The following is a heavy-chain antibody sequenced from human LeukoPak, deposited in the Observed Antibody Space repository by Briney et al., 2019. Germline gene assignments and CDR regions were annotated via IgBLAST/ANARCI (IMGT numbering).Heavy chain of an antibody. D-gene: IGHD5-24*01. Sequence: SVKVSCKSSGGTFSSYAISWVRQAPGQGLEWMGRIIPIFGTANYAQKFQGRVTITTDESTSTAYMELSSLRSEDTAVYYCAREGDGYNFDYWGQGTLVTVSS. V-gene: IGHV1-69*05. J-gene: IGHJ4*02. CDR3: AREGDGYNFDY. CDR1: GGTFSSYA. CDR2: IIPIFGTA.